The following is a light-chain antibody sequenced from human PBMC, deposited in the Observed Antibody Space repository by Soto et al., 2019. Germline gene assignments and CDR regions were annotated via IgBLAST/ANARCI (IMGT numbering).Light chain of an antibody. CDR2: GAS. V-gene: IGKV3-20*01. J-gene: IGKJ3*01. CDR3: QQYGASPLFT. Sequence: EVVLTQSPGTLSFSPGERATLSCRASQGVTTAYLAWYQHKPGQAPRLLIYGASNRATGIPDRFSGSGSGTDFTRTISRLEHDDFAVYSCQQYGASPLFTFGPGTKVDFK. CDR1: QGVTTAY.